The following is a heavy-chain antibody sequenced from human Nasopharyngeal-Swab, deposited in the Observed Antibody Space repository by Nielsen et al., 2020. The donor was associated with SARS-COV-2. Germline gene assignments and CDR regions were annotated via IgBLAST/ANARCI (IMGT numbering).Heavy chain of an antibody. D-gene: IGHD1-26*01. Sequence: WIRQPPEKGLEWIGSIYYSGSTYYNPSLKSRVTISVDTSKNQFSLKLSSVTAADTAVYYCARPQWELLTFDYWGQGTLVTVSS. CDR3: ARPQWELLTFDY. V-gene: IGHV4-39*01. J-gene: IGHJ4*02. CDR2: IYYSGST.